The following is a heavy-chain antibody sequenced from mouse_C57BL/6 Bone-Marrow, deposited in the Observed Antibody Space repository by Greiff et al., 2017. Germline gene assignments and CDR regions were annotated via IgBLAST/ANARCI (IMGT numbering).Heavy chain of an antibody. D-gene: IGHD1-1*01. J-gene: IGHJ4*01. CDR1: GFSFNTYA. Sequence: EVHLVESGGGLVQPKGSLKLSCAASGFSFNTYAMNWVRQAPGKGLEWVARIRSKSNNYATYYADSVKDRFTISRDDSESMLYLQMNNLKTEDTAIYFCVGHKDYYGSSCAYAMDYWGQGTSVTVSS. V-gene: IGHV10-1*01. CDR3: VGHKDYYGSSCAYAMDY. CDR2: IRSKSNNYAT.